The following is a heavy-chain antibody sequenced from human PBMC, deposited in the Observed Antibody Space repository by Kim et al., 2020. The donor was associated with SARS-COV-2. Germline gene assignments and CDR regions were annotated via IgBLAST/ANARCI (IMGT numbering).Heavy chain of an antibody. J-gene: IGHJ4*02. Sequence: GGSLRLSCAASGFTFTNYWMHWVRQTPGKGLMWVSRINSDGRSTAYADSVKGRFTITRDNAKNTLYLQMNSLRSEDTAVYYCARDPDTNGWSQFDFWGQGTLVTVSS. V-gene: IGHV3-74*01. CDR3: ARDPDTNGWSQFDF. D-gene: IGHD6-19*01. CDR2: INSDGRST. CDR1: GFTFTNYW.